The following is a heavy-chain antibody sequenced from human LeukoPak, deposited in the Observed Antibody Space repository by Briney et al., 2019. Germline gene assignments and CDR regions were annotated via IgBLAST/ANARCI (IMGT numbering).Heavy chain of an antibody. CDR2: IYPGGSET. J-gene: IGHJ4*02. CDR1: GYSFSSYW. V-gene: IGHV5-51*01. D-gene: IGHD5-24*01. Sequence: KFGESLKISCKGLGYSFSSYWNAWVRQRPGKGLEWMGIIYPGGSETRYDPSFQGQVTISADSYTSTAYLQWSTLRASDTAMYYCARASRDGYNQNFDHWGQGTLVTVSS. CDR3: ARASRDGYNQNFDH.